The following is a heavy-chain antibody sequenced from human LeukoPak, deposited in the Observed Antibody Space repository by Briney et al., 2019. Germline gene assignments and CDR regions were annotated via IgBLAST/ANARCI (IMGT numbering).Heavy chain of an antibody. CDR2: IYYSGST. D-gene: IGHD3-16*02. V-gene: IGHV4-39*07. CDR3: ARVSEIVSRYYYYYMDV. CDR1: GGSISSSSYY. Sequence: SETLSVTCTVSGGSISSSSYYWGWIRQPPGKGLEWIGGIYYSGSTYYNPSLKSRVSISLDTSKNQFSLKLSSVTAADTAVYYCARVSEIVSRYYYYYMDVWGTGTTVTVSS. J-gene: IGHJ6*03.